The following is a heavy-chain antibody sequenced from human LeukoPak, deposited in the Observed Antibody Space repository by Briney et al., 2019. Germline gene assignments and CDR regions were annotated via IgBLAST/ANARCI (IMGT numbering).Heavy chain of an antibody. CDR3: ARVFVFRRSQGYFDL. V-gene: IGHV1-18*01. D-gene: IGHD3-3*01. CDR2: ISAYNGNT. CDR1: GYTFTSYG. J-gene: IGHJ2*01. Sequence: GASVKVSCKASGYTFTSYGISWVRQAPGQGLEWMGWISAYNGNTNYAQKLQGRVTMTTDTSTGTAYMELRSLRSDDTAVYYCARVFVFRRSQGYFDLWGRGTLVTVSS.